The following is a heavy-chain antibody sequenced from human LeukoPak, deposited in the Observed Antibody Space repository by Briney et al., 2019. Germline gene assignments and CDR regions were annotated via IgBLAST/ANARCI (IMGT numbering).Heavy chain of an antibody. CDR2: ISGSGGST. CDR1: GFTFSSYG. Sequence: GGSLRLSCAASGFTFSSYGMSWVRQAPGKGLGWVSAISGSGGSTYYADSVKGRFTISRDNSKNTLYLQMNSLRAEDTAVYYCAKASCSGGSCYLGPFDYWGQGTLVTVSS. V-gene: IGHV3-23*01. CDR3: AKASCSGGSCYLGPFDY. J-gene: IGHJ4*02. D-gene: IGHD2-15*01.